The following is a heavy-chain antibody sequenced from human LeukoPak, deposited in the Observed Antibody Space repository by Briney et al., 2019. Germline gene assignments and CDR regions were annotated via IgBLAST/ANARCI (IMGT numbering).Heavy chain of an antibody. D-gene: IGHD2-2*02. J-gene: IGHJ4*02. CDR2: ISWNSDSI. V-gene: IGHV3-9*01. CDR1: GFTFDDYA. CDR3: AKGAVVPAAIDY. Sequence: PGRSLRLSCAASGFTFDDYAMHWVRHAPGEGLEWVSGISWNSDSIGYADSVTGRFTISRDNAKNSLYLQMNSLRAEDTALYYCAKGAVVPAAIDYWGQGTLVTVSS.